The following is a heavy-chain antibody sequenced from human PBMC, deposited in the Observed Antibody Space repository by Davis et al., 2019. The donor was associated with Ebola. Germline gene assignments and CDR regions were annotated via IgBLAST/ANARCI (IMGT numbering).Heavy chain of an antibody. Sequence: MPSETLSLTCTVSGGSINNYYWSWIRQPPGKGLEWIGYIYYSGSTNYNPSLKSRVTISVDTSKNQFSLNLNSVTAADTAVYYCARNNYDSSGSILDWFDPWGQGILVTVTS. V-gene: IGHV4-59*01. J-gene: IGHJ5*02. CDR3: ARNNYDSSGSILDWFDP. CDR1: GGSINNYY. D-gene: IGHD3-22*01. CDR2: IYYSGST.